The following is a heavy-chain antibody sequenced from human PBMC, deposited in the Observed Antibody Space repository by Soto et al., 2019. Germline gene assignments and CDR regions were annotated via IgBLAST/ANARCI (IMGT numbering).Heavy chain of an antibody. J-gene: IGHJ4*02. V-gene: IGHV4-61*01. CDR1: GGSVSSGSYY. CDR3: ASTKEDTAMVGTFDY. Sequence: SLTCTVSGGSVSSGSYYWSWIRQPPGKGLEWIGYIYYSGSTNYNPSLKSRVTISVDTSKNQFSLKLSSVTAADTAVYYCASTKEDTAMVGTFDYWGQGTLVTVSS. D-gene: IGHD5-18*01. CDR2: IYYSGST.